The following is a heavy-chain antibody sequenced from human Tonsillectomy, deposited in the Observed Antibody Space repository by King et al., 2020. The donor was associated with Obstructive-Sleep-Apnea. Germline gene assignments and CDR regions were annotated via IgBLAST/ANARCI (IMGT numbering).Heavy chain of an antibody. V-gene: IGHV5-51*01. CDR2: IYPGDSDT. CDR3: ASFTMVRGVIISSPVDY. Sequence: VQLVESGAEVKKPGESLKISCKGSGYSFTSYWIGWGRQMPGKGLEWMGIIYPGDSDTIYSPSFQGQFPISADKSISTAYLQWSSLKASDTAMYYCASFTMVRGVIISSPVDYWGQGTLVTVSS. D-gene: IGHD3-10*01. CDR1: GYSFTSYW. J-gene: IGHJ4*02.